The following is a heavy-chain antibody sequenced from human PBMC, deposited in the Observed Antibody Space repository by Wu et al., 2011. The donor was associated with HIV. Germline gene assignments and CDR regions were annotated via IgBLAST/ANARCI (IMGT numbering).Heavy chain of an antibody. J-gene: IGHJ3*02. D-gene: IGHD2-21*01. CDR3: ARWGDSADGFDI. CDR1: GYIFTGYY. Sequence: QVQLVQSGAELKKPGASVKVSCKASGYIFTGYYMHWVRQAPGQGLEWMGWISAYSGNTNYAQKLQGRVTMTTDTSTNTAYMELRSLRSDDTAVYYCARWGDSADGFDIWGQGDNGHRLF. V-gene: IGHV1-18*04. CDR2: ISAYSGNT.